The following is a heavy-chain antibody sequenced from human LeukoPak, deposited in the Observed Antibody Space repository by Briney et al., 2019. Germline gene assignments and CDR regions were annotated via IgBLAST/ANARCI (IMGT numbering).Heavy chain of an antibody. D-gene: IGHD1-1*01. CDR2: VYYSGST. CDR3: AREGTDGFDY. J-gene: IGHJ4*02. CDR1: GGSITSSSYS. Sequence: PSETLSLTCTVSGGSITSSSYSWGWIRQPPGKGLEWIGTVYYSGSTYYNPSLKSRVTISVDTSKNQFSLNLNSVTAADTAVYYCAREGTDGFDYWGQGTLVTVSS. V-gene: IGHV4-39*07.